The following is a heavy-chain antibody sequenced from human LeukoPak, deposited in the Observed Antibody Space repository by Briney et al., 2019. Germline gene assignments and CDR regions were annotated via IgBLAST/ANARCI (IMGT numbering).Heavy chain of an antibody. Sequence: GGSLRLSCAASGFTFSIYWMHWVRQAPGKGLEWVSSISSSSSYIYYADSVKGRFTISRDNAKNSLYLQMNSLRAEDTAVYYCARDGRWLLGYWGQGTLVTVSS. CDR1: GFTFSIYW. D-gene: IGHD3-22*01. J-gene: IGHJ4*02. CDR3: ARDGRWLLGY. CDR2: ISSSSSYI. V-gene: IGHV3-21*01.